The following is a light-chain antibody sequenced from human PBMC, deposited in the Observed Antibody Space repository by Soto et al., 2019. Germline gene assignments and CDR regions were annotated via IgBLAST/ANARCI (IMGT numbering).Light chain of an antibody. Sequence: DIQMTQSPSSLSASVGDRVTITCQASQDIRKFLNWYQQKPGKAPKLLINDASNLETGVPSRFSGSGSGTDFTFTINSLQPEDIATYYCQQSYTPPPAFGQGTKLEIK. CDR2: DAS. J-gene: IGKJ2*01. CDR3: QQSYTPPPA. V-gene: IGKV1-33*01. CDR1: QDIRKF.